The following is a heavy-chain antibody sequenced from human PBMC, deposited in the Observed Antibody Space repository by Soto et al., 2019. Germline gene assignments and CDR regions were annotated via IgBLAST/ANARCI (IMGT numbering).Heavy chain of an antibody. Sequence: SETLSLTCTVSGGSSGNYYWSWIRQPPGKGLEWIGYISYSGSTNYNPSLKSRGTISQDTSKKQFSLKLSSVTAADTAAYYCARGSDGGYSDYWGQGTLVTVSS. CDR2: ISYSGST. V-gene: IGHV4-59*01. D-gene: IGHD3-16*01. CDR1: GGSSGNYY. CDR3: ARGSDGGYSDY. J-gene: IGHJ4*02.